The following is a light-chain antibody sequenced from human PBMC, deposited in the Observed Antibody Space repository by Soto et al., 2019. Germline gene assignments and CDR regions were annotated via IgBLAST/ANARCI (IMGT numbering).Light chain of an antibody. CDR3: SSYTTSSTPHYV. CDR1: SSDVGGYNS. CDR2: DVS. V-gene: IGLV2-14*03. J-gene: IGLJ1*01. Sequence: QSVRAQPASVSGSPGQSITISCPGTSSDVGGYNSVSWYQHHPGKAPKLMIFDVSDRPSGVSSRFSGSKSGNTASLTISGLQAEDEADYYCSSYTTSSTPHYVFGPGTKVTVL.